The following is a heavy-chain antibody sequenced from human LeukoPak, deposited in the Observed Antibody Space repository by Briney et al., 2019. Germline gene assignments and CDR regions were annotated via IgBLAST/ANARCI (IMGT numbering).Heavy chain of an antibody. CDR3: AKRRGPTYGDFDY. D-gene: IGHD4-17*01. V-gene: IGHV3-23*01. CDR1: GFTFSNYA. J-gene: IGHJ4*02. CDR2: VTGSGGST. Sequence: GSLGLSCAASGFTFSNYAMSWVRQAPGKGLEWVSAVTGSGGSTFYADSVKGRFTISRDNSKNTLYLQMNSLRVEDTALYYCAKRRGPTYGDFDYWGQGTLVTVSS.